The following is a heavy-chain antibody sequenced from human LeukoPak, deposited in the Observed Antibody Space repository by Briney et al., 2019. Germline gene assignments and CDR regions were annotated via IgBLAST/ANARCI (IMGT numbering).Heavy chain of an antibody. CDR1: GYTFTSYG. V-gene: IGHV1-18*04. Sequence: ASVKVSCKASGYTFTSYGISWVRQAPGQGLEWMGWSSAYNGNTNYAQKLQGRVTMTTDTSTSTAYMELRNLRSDDTAVYYCARLYYDILTGYSNFDYWGQGTLVTVSS. J-gene: IGHJ4*02. CDR2: SSAYNGNT. D-gene: IGHD3-9*01. CDR3: ARLYYDILTGYSNFDY.